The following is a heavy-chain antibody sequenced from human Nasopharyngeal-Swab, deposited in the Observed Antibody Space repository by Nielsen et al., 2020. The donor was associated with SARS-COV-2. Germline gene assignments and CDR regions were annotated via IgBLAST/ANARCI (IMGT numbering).Heavy chain of an antibody. CDR1: GYTFTSYT. CDR3: AAAPPYDFWSAYYYWDY. CDR2: INTNTGHP. Sequence: ASVKVSCKASGYTFTSYTMNWVRQAPGQGLEWMGWINTNTGHPTYAQGFIGRFVFSLDTSVSTEYLQISSLKAEDTAVYYCAAAPPYDFWSAYYYWDYWGQGTLVTVSS. D-gene: IGHD3-3*01. V-gene: IGHV7-4-1*02. J-gene: IGHJ4*02.